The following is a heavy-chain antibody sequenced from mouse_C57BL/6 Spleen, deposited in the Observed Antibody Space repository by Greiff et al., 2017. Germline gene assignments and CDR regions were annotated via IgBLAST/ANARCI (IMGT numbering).Heavy chain of an antibody. CDR2: IDPNSGGT. CDR1: GYPFTSYW. V-gene: IGHV1-72*01. D-gene: IGHD1-1*01. CDR3: ARTLITTVVARYFDV. Sequence: QVQLKQPGAELVKPGASVKLSCKASGYPFTSYWLHWVTQRPGRGLAWIGRIDPNSGGTKYNEKFKSKATLTVDKPSSTAYMQLSSLTSEDSAVYYCARTLITTVVARYFDVWGTGTTVTVSS. J-gene: IGHJ1*03.